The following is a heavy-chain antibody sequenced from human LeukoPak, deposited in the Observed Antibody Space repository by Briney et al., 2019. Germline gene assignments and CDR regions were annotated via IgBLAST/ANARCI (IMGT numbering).Heavy chain of an antibody. Sequence: SETLSLTCTVSGGSISSYYWSWLRQPPGKGLEGVGYIYYSGSTSDNPSLKSRVTISVDTSKNQFSLKLSSVTAADTAVYYCARDRENWYFDLWGRGTLVTVSS. CDR3: ARDRENWYFDL. CDR2: IYYSGST. D-gene: IGHD3-10*01. V-gene: IGHV4-59*01. CDR1: GGSISSYY. J-gene: IGHJ2*01.